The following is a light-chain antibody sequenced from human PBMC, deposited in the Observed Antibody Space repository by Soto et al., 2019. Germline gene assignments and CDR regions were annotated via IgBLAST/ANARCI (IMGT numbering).Light chain of an antibody. CDR1: QSVPSDW. J-gene: IGKJ2*01. Sequence: EIVLTQSPGTLSLSPGERATLSCRASQSVPSDWLAWYRHKPGQAPSLLIYGASSRATGVPDRVSGSGSGTDFTLTINRLEPDDVVVYFCQQYGNFPYTFGQGTKLE. V-gene: IGKV3-20*01. CDR3: QQYGNFPYT. CDR2: GAS.